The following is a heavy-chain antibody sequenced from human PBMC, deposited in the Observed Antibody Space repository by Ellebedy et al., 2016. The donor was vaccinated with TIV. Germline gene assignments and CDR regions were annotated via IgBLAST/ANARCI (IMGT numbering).Heavy chain of an antibody. V-gene: IGHV4-34*01. D-gene: IGHD5-12*01. CDR2: INHSGST. J-gene: IGHJ4*02. CDR1: GGSFSDYY. CDR3: ARVNGGYVDDY. Sequence: SETLSLXCAVYGGSFSDYYWSWVRQPPGKGLEWIGEINHSGSTKYNPSLKSRVTISVDTSKNQFSLKLSSVTAADTAVYYCARVNGGYVDDYWGQGTLVTVSS.